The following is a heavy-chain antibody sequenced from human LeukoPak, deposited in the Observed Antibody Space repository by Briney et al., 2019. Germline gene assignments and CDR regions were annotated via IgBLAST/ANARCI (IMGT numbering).Heavy chain of an antibody. J-gene: IGHJ4*02. V-gene: IGHV3-23*01. CDR2: IIGSGDST. CDR3: AKAYYGDYYDY. D-gene: IGHD4-17*01. Sequence: GGSLRLSCAASGFTFSSYAMSWVRQAPGKGLEWFSTIIGSGDSTYYADSVKGRFTISRDNSKNTLHLQMNSLRAEDTAVYYCAKAYYGDYYDYWGQGTLVTVSS. CDR1: GFTFSSYA.